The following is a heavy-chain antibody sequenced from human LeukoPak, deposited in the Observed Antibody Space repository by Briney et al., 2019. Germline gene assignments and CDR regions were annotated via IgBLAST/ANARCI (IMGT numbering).Heavy chain of an antibody. D-gene: IGHD3-22*01. CDR1: GGSFSGYY. J-gene: IGHJ3*01. V-gene: IGHV4-34*01. CDR2: INHSGST. CDR3: AVAGVRHYDSSGLYAFDF. Sequence: PSETLSLTCAVYGGSFSGYYWSWIRQPPGKGPGWIGEINHSGSTNYDPSLKSRVSISVDTSKNQFFLKLNSVTAADTAVYYCAVAGVRHYDSSGLYAFDFWGQGTMVTVSS.